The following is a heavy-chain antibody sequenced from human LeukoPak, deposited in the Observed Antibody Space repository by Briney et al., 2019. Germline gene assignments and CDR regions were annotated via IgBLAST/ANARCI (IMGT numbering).Heavy chain of an antibody. CDR1: GFTFSSYS. D-gene: IGHD1-14*01. CDR3: ARDRTDGGDAFDI. V-gene: IGHV3-21*01. Sequence: PGGSLRLSCAASGFTFSSYSMNWVRQAPGKGLEWVSSISSSSSYIYYADSVKGRFTISRDNAKNSLYLQMNSLRAEDTAVYYCARDRTDGGDAFDIWGQGTMVTVSS. J-gene: IGHJ3*02. CDR2: ISSSSSYI.